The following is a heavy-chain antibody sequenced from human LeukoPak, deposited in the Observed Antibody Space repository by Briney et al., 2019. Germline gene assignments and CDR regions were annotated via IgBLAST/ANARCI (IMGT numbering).Heavy chain of an antibody. V-gene: IGHV3-30*02. Sequence: PGGSLRLSCAASGFTFSSYGMHWVRQAPGKGLEWVAVIWYDGNNKYYADSVKGRFTISRDNSKNTLYLQMNSLRAEDTAVYYCAKDNRDYYIDYWGQGTLVTVSS. J-gene: IGHJ4*02. CDR1: GFTFSSYG. D-gene: IGHD3-10*01. CDR2: IWYDGNNK. CDR3: AKDNRDYYIDY.